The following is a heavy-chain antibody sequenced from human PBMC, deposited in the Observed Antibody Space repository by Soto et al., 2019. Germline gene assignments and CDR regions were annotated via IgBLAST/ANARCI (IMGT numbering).Heavy chain of an antibody. CDR3: ARGARAGIALMDY. J-gene: IGHJ4*02. D-gene: IGHD6-13*01. V-gene: IGHV4-34*01. CDR1: GGSFSGYY. CDR2: INHSGST. Sequence: SETLSLTCAVYGGSFSGYYWSWIRQPPGKGLEWIGEINHSGSTNYNPSLKSRVTISVDTSKNQFSLKLSSVTAADTAVYYCARGARAGIALMDYWGQGTLVTVSS.